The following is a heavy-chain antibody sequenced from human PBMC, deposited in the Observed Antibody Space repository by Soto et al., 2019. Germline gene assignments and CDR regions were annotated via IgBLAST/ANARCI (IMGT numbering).Heavy chain of an antibody. V-gene: IGHV4-30-4*01. CDR2: IYYSGST. CDR3: ARGRSSGWYRGYFDY. J-gene: IGHJ4*02. D-gene: IGHD6-19*01. CDR1: GGSISSGDYY. Sequence: SETLSLTCSVSGGSISSGDYYWNWIRQPPGKGLEWIGHIYYSGSTNYNPSLKSRVTISVDTSKNQFSLKLSSVTAADTAVYYCARGRSSGWYRGYFDYWGQGTLVTVSS.